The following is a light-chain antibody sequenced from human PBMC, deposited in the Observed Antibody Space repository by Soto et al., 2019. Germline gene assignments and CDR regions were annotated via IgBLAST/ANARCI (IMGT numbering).Light chain of an antibody. J-gene: IGKJ4*01. V-gene: IGKV3-20*01. CDR1: QSVSRNY. Sequence: EIVLTQSPGTLSLSPGGRVTLSCRASQSVSRNYVAWYQQKPGQSPRLLIYGASNRASGIPDRFSGSGSGADFTLSIARLEPEDFAMYYCQQYGSTPLTFGGGTKVDIK. CDR2: GAS. CDR3: QQYGSTPLT.